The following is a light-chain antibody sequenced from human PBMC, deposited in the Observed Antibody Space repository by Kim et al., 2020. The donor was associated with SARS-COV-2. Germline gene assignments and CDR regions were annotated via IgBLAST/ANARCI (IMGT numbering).Light chain of an antibody. CDR2: GAS. Sequence: SPGKRATLSCRASQSVSSNCLAWYQQKPGQAPRLLIYGASSRATGIPDRFSGSGSGTDFTLTITRLEPEDFAVYYCQQYSSSPATFGQGTKVDIK. CDR3: QQYSSSPAT. V-gene: IGKV3-20*01. J-gene: IGKJ1*01. CDR1: QSVSSNC.